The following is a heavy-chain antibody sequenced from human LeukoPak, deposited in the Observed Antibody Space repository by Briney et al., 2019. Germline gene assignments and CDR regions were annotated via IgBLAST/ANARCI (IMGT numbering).Heavy chain of an antibody. Sequence: GGSLRLSCAASGFTFSSYGMHWVRQAPGKGLEWVTMIWSTGTTGFYADSVKGRFTISRDNSKNTLYLQMDNLRVEDTGVYYCARELWRGSDYWGQGTLVTVSP. J-gene: IGHJ4*02. D-gene: IGHD3-16*01. CDR3: ARELWRGSDY. CDR1: GFTFSSYG. V-gene: IGHV3-33*08. CDR2: IWSTGTTG.